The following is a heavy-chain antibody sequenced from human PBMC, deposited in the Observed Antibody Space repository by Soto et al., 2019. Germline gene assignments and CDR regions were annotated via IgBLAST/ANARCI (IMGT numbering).Heavy chain of an antibody. D-gene: IGHD2-21*01. Sequence: GSLRLSCAASGFTFSHAWMSWVRQAPGKGLEWVSAISGSGGSTYYADSVKGRFTISRDNSKNTLYLQMNSLRAEDTAVYYCATQTVWSFRDSDFDYWGQGTLVTVSS. J-gene: IGHJ4*02. V-gene: IGHV3-23*01. CDR2: ISGSGGST. CDR1: GFTFSHAW. CDR3: ATQTVWSFRDSDFDY.